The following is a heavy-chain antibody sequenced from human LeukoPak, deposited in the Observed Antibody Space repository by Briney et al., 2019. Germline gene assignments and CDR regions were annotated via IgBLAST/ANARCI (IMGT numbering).Heavy chain of an antibody. V-gene: IGHV3-23*01. Sequence: PGGSLRLSCAASGFTFSSYAMSWVRQAPGKGLEWVSAISGSGGSTYYADSVKGRFTISRDNSKNTLYLQMNSLRAEDTAVYYCAKDRSPIVVVPAAIPVWWFDPWGQGTLVTVSS. CDR3: AKDRSPIVVVPAAIPVWWFDP. CDR1: GFTFSSYA. D-gene: IGHD2-2*02. CDR2: ISGSGGST. J-gene: IGHJ5*02.